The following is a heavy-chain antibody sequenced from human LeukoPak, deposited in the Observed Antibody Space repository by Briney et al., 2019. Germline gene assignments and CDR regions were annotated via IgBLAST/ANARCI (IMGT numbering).Heavy chain of an antibody. CDR3: ARDRQATTAYVAFDI. V-gene: IGHV4-59*01. CDR2: IYYSGST. D-gene: IGHD4-17*01. Sequence: PSETLSLTCTVSGDSISSYYWSWIRQPPGKGLEWIGYIYYSGSTKYNPSLKSRVTISVDTSKNQFSLKLSSVTAADTAVYYCARDRQATTAYVAFDIWGRGTMVTVSS. J-gene: IGHJ3*02. CDR1: GDSISSYY.